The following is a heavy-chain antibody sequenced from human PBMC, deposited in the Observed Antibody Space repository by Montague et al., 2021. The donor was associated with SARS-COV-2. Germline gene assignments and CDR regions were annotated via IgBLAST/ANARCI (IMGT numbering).Heavy chain of an antibody. J-gene: IGHJ6*02. CDR1: VGSISSSSYD. V-gene: IGHV4-39*01. Sequence: SETLSLTCTVAVGSISSSSYDWGGIRQPPGKGPEGIGMIYYSGSTYYNPSLKSRVTISVDTSKSQFSLKLSSVTAADTAVYYCARRVTGTTVHYYYYGMDVWGQGTTVTVSS. D-gene: IGHD1-20*01. CDR2: IYYSGST. CDR3: ARRVTGTTVHYYYYGMDV.